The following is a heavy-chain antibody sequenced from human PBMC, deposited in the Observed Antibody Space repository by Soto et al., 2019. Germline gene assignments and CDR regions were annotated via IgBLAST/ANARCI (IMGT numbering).Heavy chain of an antibody. D-gene: IGHD6-6*01. CDR1: GFTVSGNY. J-gene: IGHJ6*02. CDR2: IYSGGST. V-gene: IGHV3-53*01. Sequence: EVQLVESGGGLIQPGGSLRLSCAASGFTVSGNYMSWVRQALGKGLEWVSVIYSGGSTYYADSVKGRFTISRDNSKNTLYLQMNSLRAEDTAVYYCARSIAARPKYYYYGMDVWGQGTTVTVSS. CDR3: ARSIAARPKYYYYGMDV.